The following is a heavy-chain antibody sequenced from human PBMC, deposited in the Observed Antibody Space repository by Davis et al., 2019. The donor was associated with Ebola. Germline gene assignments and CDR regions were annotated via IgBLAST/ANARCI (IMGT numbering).Heavy chain of an antibody. D-gene: IGHD1-26*01. Sequence: GESLKISCAASGFIFRNYVMSWVRQAPGKGLEWVSTLGTSADTYYADSVKGRFTISRDNFRNTLYLQMNGLRVEDTAIYYCAKDTSNIWFDIWGQGTMVTVSS. J-gene: IGHJ3*02. V-gene: IGHV3-23*01. CDR1: GFIFRNYV. CDR3: AKDTSNIWFDI. CDR2: LGTSADT.